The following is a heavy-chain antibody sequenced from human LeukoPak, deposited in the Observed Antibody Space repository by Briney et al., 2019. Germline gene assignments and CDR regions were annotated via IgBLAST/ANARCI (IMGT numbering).Heavy chain of an antibody. Sequence: ASVXXXCXASGYTFTSYDINXVRQATGQGLEWMGWMNPNSGNTGYAQKFQGRVTMTRNTSITTAYMELSSLRSEDTAVYYCARGLILKSWGQGTLVTVSS. J-gene: IGHJ4*02. CDR3: ARGLILKS. V-gene: IGHV1-8*01. CDR1: GYTFTSYD. D-gene: IGHD2-21*01. CDR2: MNPNSGNT.